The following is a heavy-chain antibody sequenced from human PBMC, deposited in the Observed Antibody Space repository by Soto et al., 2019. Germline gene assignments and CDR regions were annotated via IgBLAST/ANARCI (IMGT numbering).Heavy chain of an antibody. J-gene: IGHJ3*02. D-gene: IGHD2-15*01. V-gene: IGHV1-46*03. CDR3: AREDIVVVVAARLNAFDI. CDR2: INPSGGST. CDR1: GYTFTSYY. Sequence: ASVKVSCKASGYTFTSYYMHWVRQAPGRGLEWMGIINPSGGSTSYAQKFQGRVTMTRDTSTSTVYMELSSLRSEDTAVYYCAREDIVVVVAARLNAFDIWGQGTMVTVSS.